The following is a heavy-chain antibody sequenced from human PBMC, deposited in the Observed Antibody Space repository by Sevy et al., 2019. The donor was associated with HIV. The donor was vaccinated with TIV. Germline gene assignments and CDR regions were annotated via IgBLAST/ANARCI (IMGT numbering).Heavy chain of an antibody. CDR1: GDSINTYY. Sequence: SETLSLTCTVSGDSINTYYWSWIRQPPGKGLEWIGYVSHSGNTNYNPSLQSRVSMSVDTSTNQFSLKLKSVTAADTAVYYCARLRWDLVVVPGATPGCYFDSWGQGTLVTVSS. D-gene: IGHD2-2*02. V-gene: IGHV4-59*08. CDR3: ARLRWDLVVVPGATPGCYFDS. J-gene: IGHJ4*02. CDR2: VSHSGNT.